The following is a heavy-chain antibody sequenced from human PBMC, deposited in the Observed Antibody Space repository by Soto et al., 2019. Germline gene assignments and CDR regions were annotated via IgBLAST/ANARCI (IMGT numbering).Heavy chain of an antibody. V-gene: IGHV3-23*01. Sequence: EVQLLESGGGLVQPGRSLRLSCAASGFTFSTYALSWVRQAPGKGLEWVSTISGSGGYTYYADSVKGRFTISRDNSKNTLYLQMNSLRAEDTAVYYCAKDGGMSYDITGYAWYFDLWGRGTLVTFSS. D-gene: IGHD3-22*01. J-gene: IGHJ2*01. CDR3: AKDGGMSYDITGYAWYFDL. CDR1: GFTFSTYA. CDR2: ISGSGGYT.